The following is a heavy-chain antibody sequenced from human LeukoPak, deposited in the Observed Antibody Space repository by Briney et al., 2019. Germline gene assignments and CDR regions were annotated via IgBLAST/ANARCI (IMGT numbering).Heavy chain of an antibody. CDR3: AKDRTVGASYWYFDL. CDR1: GFTFSDYY. V-gene: IGHV3-11*05. J-gene: IGHJ2*01. D-gene: IGHD1-26*01. Sequence: GGSLRLSCAASGFTFSDYYMSWIRQAPGKGLEWVSYISSSSSYTNYADSVKGRFTISRDSSKNTLFLHMNTLRAEDTAIYYCAKDRTVGASYWYFDLWGRGTLVTVSS. CDR2: ISSSSSYT.